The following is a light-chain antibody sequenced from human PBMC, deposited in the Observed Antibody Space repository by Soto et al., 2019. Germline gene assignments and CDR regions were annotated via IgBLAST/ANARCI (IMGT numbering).Light chain of an antibody. CDR3: QQRGSWPLCS. J-gene: IGKJ2*04. V-gene: IGKV3-11*01. CDR2: GAS. Sequence: EIVLTQSPATLSLSPGESATLSCRASQSVSSYLAWYQQKPGQAPRLLIYGASNRATGIPARFSGSGSGTDFTLTISSLEPEDFAVYYCQQRGSWPLCSFGQGTNLEIK. CDR1: QSVSSY.